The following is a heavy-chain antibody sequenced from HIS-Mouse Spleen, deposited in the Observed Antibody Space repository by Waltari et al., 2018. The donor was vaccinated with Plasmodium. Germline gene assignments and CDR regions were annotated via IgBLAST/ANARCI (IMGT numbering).Heavy chain of an antibody. J-gene: IGHJ2*01. CDR1: AGSFSGHY. CDR2: INHRGST. CDR3: ARVTSSGVYWYFDL. V-gene: IGHV4-34*01. Sequence: QVLLQQWGAALLTPSEPLPLTCAVFAGSFSGHYWSWLVQPPGKGREWIGEINHRGSTNYNPSLKSRVTISVDTSKNQFSLKLSSVTAADTAVYYCARVTSSGVYWYFDLWGRGTLVTVSS. D-gene: IGHD3-3*01.